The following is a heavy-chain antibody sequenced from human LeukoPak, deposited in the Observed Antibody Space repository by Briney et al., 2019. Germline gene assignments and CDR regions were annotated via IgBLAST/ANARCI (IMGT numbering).Heavy chain of an antibody. D-gene: IGHD1-26*01. CDR3: AKGVSGTYFAFDV. CDR1: GASVSSRF. CDR2: ISDRGST. J-gene: IGHJ3*01. V-gene: IGHV4-59*02. Sequence: SETLSLTCGVSGASVSSRFWSWIRQTPGMGLEWIGYISDRGSTGYNPSLKSRVTISVDAPMNEVSLNVRSVSAADTAVYYCAKGVSGTYFAFDVWGQGRTV.